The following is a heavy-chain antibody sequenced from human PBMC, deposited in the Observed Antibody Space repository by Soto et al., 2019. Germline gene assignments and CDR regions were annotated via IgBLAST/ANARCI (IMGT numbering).Heavy chain of an antibody. D-gene: IGHD3-9*01. J-gene: IGHJ4*02. CDR1: GFMFSSYG. V-gene: IGHV3-23*01. CDR3: AKDPSTGPPDC. CDR2: IHPSGGST. Sequence: PGGSLRLSCAAAGFMFSSYGMSWVRQAPGKGLQWVTTIHPSGGSTKYAESVRGGFTISRDNSRDTFYLQMNTLRADDTAVYYCAKDPSTGPPDCWGQGSRVTVSS.